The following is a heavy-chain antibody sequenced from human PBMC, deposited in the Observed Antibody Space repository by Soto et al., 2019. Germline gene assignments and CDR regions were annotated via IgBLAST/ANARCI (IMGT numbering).Heavy chain of an antibody. V-gene: IGHV4-34*01. D-gene: IGHD3-10*01. CDR1: GGSFSGYY. J-gene: IGHJ6*03. CDR3: ARRITPAYYYGSGSYYNEYYYYYMDV. CDR2: INHSGST. Sequence: PSETLSLTCAVYGGSFSGYYWSWIRQPPGKGLEWIGEINHSGSTNYNPSLKCRVTLSVDTSKNQFSLKLSFVTAADTAVYYCARRITPAYYYGSGSYYNEYYYYYMDVWGKGTTVTVSS.